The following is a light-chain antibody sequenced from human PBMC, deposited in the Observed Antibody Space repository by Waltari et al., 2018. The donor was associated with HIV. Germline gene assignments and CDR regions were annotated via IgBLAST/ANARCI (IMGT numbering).Light chain of an antibody. V-gene: IGLV1-44*01. CDR2: CYT. Sequence: QSVLTQPPSASGTPGQGVTISCSGSSPNIGSNAVNWYRQAPVTAPKVLIYCYTHRPSGVPVRFYGSKSGTAASLAISGLQSEDDGDYYCAAWDDSLNGLLFGGGTKLTVL. J-gene: IGLJ2*01. CDR1: SPNIGSNA. CDR3: AAWDDSLNGLL.